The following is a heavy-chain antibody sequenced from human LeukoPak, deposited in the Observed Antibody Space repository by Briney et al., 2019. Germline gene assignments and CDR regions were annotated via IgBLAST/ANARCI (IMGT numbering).Heavy chain of an antibody. Sequence: GGSLRLSCAASGFTVGDNYINWDRQAPGKGLQWVANIKQDGSEKYYVDSVKGRFTISRDNAKNSLYLQMNSLRAEDTAVYYCARDSSHGNYDFWSGFLLFDYWGQGTLVTVSS. V-gene: IGHV3-7*01. CDR3: ARDSSHGNYDFWSGFLLFDY. J-gene: IGHJ4*02. CDR1: GFTVGDNY. CDR2: IKQDGSEK. D-gene: IGHD3-3*01.